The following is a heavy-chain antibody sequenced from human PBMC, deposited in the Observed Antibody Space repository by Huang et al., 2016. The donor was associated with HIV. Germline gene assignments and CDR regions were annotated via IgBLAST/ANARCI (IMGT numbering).Heavy chain of an antibody. CDR1: GYPFKNHN. CDR3: AKGRTQSRKNCGVDCLAVE. V-gene: IGHV1-8*01. D-gene: IGHD2-21*02. Sequence: QVQLVQSGAEVKKPGASVKVSCKTSGYPFKNHNIKWVRQANGQGLEWMGWMNPYTGNSGFGEKFQDRVTTSINSSINTAYMELSGLLSEDTATYYCAKGRTQSRKNCGVDCLAVEWGQGTLVTVSS. J-gene: IGHJ4*02. CDR2: MNPYTGNS.